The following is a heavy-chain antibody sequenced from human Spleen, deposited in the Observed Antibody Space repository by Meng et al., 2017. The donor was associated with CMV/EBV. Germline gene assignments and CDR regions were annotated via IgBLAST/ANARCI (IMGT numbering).Heavy chain of an antibody. CDR2: IYYSGST. CDR1: GASVSYNW. CDR3: ARDGPYSSSWYFGMDV. V-gene: IGHV4-59*02. Sequence: SETLSLTCAVSGASVSYNWWTWVRQSPGKGLEWIGYIYYSGSTNYNPSLKSRVTISVDTSKNQFSLKLSSVTAADTAVYYCARDGPYSSSWYFGMDVWGQGTTVTVSS. D-gene: IGHD6-13*01. J-gene: IGHJ6*02.